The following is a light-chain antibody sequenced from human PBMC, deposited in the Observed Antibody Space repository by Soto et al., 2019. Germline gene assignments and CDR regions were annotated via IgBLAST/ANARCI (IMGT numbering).Light chain of an antibody. V-gene: IGKV1-39*01. J-gene: IGKJ5*01. CDR3: QQSYSSPHIT. CDR1: QSISSY. CDR2: AAS. Sequence: DIQQTHCPASLSARVGIRVTITCRESQSISSYLNWYQQTPGKAPKLLLYAASSLQSGVPSRFSVIVSGTDFTLTIRSLLPAYLSTYSSQQSYSSPHITFSQGTRLDIK.